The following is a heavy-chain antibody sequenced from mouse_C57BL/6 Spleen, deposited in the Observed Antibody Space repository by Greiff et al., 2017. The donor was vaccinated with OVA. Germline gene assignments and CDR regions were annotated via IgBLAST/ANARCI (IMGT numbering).Heavy chain of an antibody. Sequence: QVQLQQSGAELVRPGASVTLSCKASGYTFTDYEMHWVKQTPVHGLEWIGAIDPETGGTAYNQKFKGKAILTAAKSSSTAYMELRSLTSEDSAVDDCTRGPMVMYFDDWGQGTTLTVSS. V-gene: IGHV1-15*01. CDR2: IDPETGGT. D-gene: IGHD2-2*01. CDR1: GYTFTDYE. CDR3: TRGPMVMYFDD. J-gene: IGHJ2*01.